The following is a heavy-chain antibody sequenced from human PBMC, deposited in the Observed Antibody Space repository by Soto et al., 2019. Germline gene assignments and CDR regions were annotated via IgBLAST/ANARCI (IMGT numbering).Heavy chain of an antibody. V-gene: IGHV3-33*01. CDR1: GFTFSSYG. D-gene: IGHD3-22*01. CDR3: ARESMISSYYFDY. CDR2: IWYDGSNK. Sequence: QVQLVESGGGVVQPGRSLRLCCAASGFTFSSYGMHWVRQAPGKGLEWVAVIWYDGSNKYYADSVKGRFTISRDNSKNTLYLQMNSLRAEDTAVYYCARESMISSYYFDYWGQGTLVTVSS. J-gene: IGHJ4*02.